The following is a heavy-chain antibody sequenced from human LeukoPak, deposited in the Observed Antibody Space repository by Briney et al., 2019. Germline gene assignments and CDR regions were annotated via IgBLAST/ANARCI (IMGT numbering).Heavy chain of an antibody. D-gene: IGHD3-10*01. CDR3: TMIQGWGSGTYYIDY. V-gene: IGHV3-15*01. Sequence: GGSLRLSCAASGYTFSNDWMSWVRQAPGKGLEWVGRIKSKTSGETTDYAAPVKGRFTISRDDSKSMLYLQMNSLKIEDTAVYYCTMIQGWGSGTYYIDYWGQGTQVTVSS. J-gene: IGHJ4*02. CDR1: GYTFSNDW. CDR2: IKSKTSGETT.